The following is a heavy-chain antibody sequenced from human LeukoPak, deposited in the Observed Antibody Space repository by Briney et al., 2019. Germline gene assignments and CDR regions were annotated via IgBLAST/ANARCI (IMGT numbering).Heavy chain of an antibody. CDR1: GGSVSSSSYY. J-gene: IGHJ4*02. CDR3: AKATVTAREIDY. D-gene: IGHD4-17*01. Sequence: SETLSLTCTVSGGSVSSSSYYWGWIRQPPGKGLEWIGSIYYSGSTHYNPSLQSRVTISVDTSKNHFSLKLSSVTAADTAVYYCAKATVTAREIDYWGQGTLVTVSS. CDR2: IYYSGST. V-gene: IGHV4-39*02.